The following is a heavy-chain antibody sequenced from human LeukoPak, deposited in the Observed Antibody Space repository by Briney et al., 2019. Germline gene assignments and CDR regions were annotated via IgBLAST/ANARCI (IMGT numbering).Heavy chain of an antibody. V-gene: IGHV4-59*11. Sequence: SETLSLTCTVSGGSISGHYWSWIRQPPGKGLEWIGYIYYSGSANYNPSLKSRVTMSVDTSKNQFSLKLTSVTAADTAVYYCARHVFWSSPYYYMDVWGKGTTVTVSS. J-gene: IGHJ6*03. CDR1: GGSISGHY. CDR2: IYYSGSA. CDR3: ARHVFWSSPYYYMDV. D-gene: IGHD3-3*01.